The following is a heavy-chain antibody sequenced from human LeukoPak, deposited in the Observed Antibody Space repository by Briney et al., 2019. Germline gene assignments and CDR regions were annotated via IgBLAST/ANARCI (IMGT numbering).Heavy chain of an antibody. CDR1: GYTFTSYA. J-gene: IGHJ4*02. V-gene: IGHV1-3*01. CDR2: INAGNGNT. D-gene: IGHD1-14*01. Sequence: ASVKVSCTASGYTFTSYAMHWVRQAPGQRLEWMGWINAGNGNTKYSQKFQGRVTITRDTSASTAYMELSSLRSEDTAVYYCARAPLRNPFDYWGQGTLVTVSS. CDR3: ARAPLRNPFDY.